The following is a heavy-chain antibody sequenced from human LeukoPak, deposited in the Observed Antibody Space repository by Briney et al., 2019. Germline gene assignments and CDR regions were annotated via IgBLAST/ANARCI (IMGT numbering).Heavy chain of an antibody. V-gene: IGHV5-51*01. CDR2: IYPGDSDT. CDR1: GYSFTNYW. J-gene: IGHJ3*02. CDR3: ARQGTTVTTGQALDI. D-gene: IGHD4-17*01. Sequence: GESLKISCKGSGYSFTNYWIGWVRQMPGKGVEWMGIIYPGDSDTRYSPSLQGQVIISADKSISTAYLQWSSLKASDTAMYYCARQGTTVTTGQALDIWGQGTMVTVSS.